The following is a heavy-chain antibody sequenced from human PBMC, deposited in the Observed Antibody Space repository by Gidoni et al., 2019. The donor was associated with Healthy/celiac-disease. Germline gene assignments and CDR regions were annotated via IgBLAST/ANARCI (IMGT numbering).Heavy chain of an antibody. CDR2: INHSGST. V-gene: IGHV4-34*01. CDR1: GGSFSGSY. J-gene: IGHJ4*02. CDR3: ARGRYCSSTSCYTGRGYFDY. Sequence: QVQLQQWGAGLFKPSETLSLTCAVYGGSFSGSYWRWIRQHPGKGMEWLGEINHSGSTNYNPSLKSRVTISVDTSKNQFSLNLSSVTAAETAVYYCARGRYCSSTSCYTGRGYFDYWGQGTLVTVSS. D-gene: IGHD2-2*02.